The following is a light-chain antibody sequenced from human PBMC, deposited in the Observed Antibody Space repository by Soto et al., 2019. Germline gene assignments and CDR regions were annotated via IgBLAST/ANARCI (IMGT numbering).Light chain of an antibody. J-gene: IGLJ3*02. V-gene: IGLV2-8*01. CDR1: SSDVGGYNY. CDR2: EVS. Sequence: QSALTQPPSASGSPGQSVTISCTGTSSDVGGYNYVSWYQQHPGKAPKLLIYEVSKRPSWVPDRFSGSNSGNTASLTVSGLQAADEADYYCNSYAGSYNWVFGGGTKLTVL. CDR3: NSYAGSYNWV.